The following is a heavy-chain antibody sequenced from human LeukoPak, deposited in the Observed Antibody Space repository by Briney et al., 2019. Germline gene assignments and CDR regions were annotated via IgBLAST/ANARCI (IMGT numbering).Heavy chain of an antibody. CDR3: ARELRFLEWLWPDY. CDR1: RGTLSHYA. Sequence: SEKVSRKASRGTLSHYAICWVRQAPRPGREWMGRIIPIFGTANYAQKFQVRVTITTDESTSTAYMELTSHRSEDTAVYYCARELRFLEWLWPDYWGQGTLVTVSS. CDR2: IIPIFGTA. D-gene: IGHD3-3*01. V-gene: IGHV1-69*05. J-gene: IGHJ4*02.